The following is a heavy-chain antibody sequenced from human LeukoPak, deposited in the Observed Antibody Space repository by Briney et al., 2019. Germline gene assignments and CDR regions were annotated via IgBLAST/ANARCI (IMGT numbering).Heavy chain of an antibody. V-gene: IGHV3-30*04. CDR1: GFTFSSYA. CDR3: AKDGSWSCTD. D-gene: IGHD2-8*02. CDR2: ISYDGSNK. Sequence: GRSLRLSCAASGFTFSSYAMHWVRQAPGKGLEWVAVISYDGSNKYYADSVKGRFTISRDNSKRTLYLQMNSLRADDTAVYYCAKDGSWSCTDWGQGTLVTVSS. J-gene: IGHJ4*02.